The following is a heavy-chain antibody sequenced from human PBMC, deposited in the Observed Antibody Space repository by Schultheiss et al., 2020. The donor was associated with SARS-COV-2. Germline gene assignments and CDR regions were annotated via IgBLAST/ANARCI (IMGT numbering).Heavy chain of an antibody. D-gene: IGHD2-2*01. CDR1: GFTFSSYS. J-gene: IGHJ4*02. V-gene: IGHV3-48*01. CDR3: ARGEREIYCSSTSCYFV. Sequence: GGSLRLSCAASGFTFSSYSMNWVRQAPGKGLEWVSGISWNSGSIGYADSVKGRFTISRENAKNSLYLQMNSLRAGDTAVYYCARGEREIYCSSTSCYFVWGQGALVTISS. CDR2: ISWNSGSI.